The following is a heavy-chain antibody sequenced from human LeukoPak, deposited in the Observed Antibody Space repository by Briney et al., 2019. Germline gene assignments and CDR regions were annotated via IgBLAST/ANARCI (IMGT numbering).Heavy chain of an antibody. J-gene: IGHJ4*02. D-gene: IGHD3-10*01. CDR1: GFTFSTYA. CDR3: ASLEGSGSYYPRYFDY. V-gene: IGHV3-23*01. Sequence: GGSLRLSCSASGFTFSTYAMNWVRQAPGKGLEWVSVISGSGGSTYYADSVRGRFTISRDNSKSTLYLEMNSLRAEDTAVYYCASLEGSGSYYPRYFDYWGQGTLVTVSS. CDR2: ISGSGGST.